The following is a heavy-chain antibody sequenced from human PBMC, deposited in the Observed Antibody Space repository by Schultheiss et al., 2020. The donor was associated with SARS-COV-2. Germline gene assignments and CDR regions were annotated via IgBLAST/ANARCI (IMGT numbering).Heavy chain of an antibody. V-gene: IGHV1-24*01. Sequence: ASVKVSCKASGYTFTGYYMHWVRQAPGQGLEWMGGFDPEDGETIYAQKFQGRVTMTEDTSTDTAYMELSSLRSEDTAVYYCARELKWDYDILTGYATRGWFDPWGQGTLVTVSS. CDR1: GYTFTGYY. CDR3: ARELKWDYDILTGYATRGWFDP. CDR2: FDPEDGET. J-gene: IGHJ5*02. D-gene: IGHD3-9*01.